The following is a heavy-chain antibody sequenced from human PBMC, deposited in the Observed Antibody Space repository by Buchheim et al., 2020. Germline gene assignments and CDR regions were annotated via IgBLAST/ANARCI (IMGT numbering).Heavy chain of an antibody. CDR3: AGGKSDYDFWSGVYYYYYMDV. CDR1: GGSISSSNW. J-gene: IGHJ6*03. CDR2: IDHSGST. D-gene: IGHD3-3*01. Sequence: QVQLQESGPGLVKPSGTLSLTCAVSGGSISSSNWWSWVRQPPGKGLEWIGEIDHSGSTNYNPSLKSRVTISVDKSKNQFSLKLSSVTAADTAVYYCAGGKSDYDFWSGVYYYYYMDVWGKGTT. V-gene: IGHV4-4*02.